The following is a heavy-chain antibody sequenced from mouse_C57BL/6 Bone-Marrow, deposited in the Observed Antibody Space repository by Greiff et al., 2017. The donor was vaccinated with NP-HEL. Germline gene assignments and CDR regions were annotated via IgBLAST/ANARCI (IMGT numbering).Heavy chain of an antibody. V-gene: IGHV3-6*01. CDR1: GYSITSGYY. CDR2: ISYDGSN. D-gene: IGHD1-1*01. J-gene: IGHJ2*01. CDR3: ARASYYYGSSLDY. Sequence: EVKLVESGPGLVKPSQSLSLTCSVTGYSITSGYYWNWIRQFPGNKLEWMGYISYDGSNNYNPSLKNRISITRDTSKNQFFLKLNSVTTEDTATYYCARASYYYGSSLDYWGQGTTLTVSS.